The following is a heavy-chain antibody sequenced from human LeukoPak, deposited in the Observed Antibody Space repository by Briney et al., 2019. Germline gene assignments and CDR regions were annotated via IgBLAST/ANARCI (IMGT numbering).Heavy chain of an antibody. J-gene: IGHJ4*02. CDR1: GGTFSSYA. V-gene: IGHV1-69*04. CDR2: IIPILGIA. CDR3: ARGIAVAGLYYFDY. Sequence: SVKVSCKASGGTFSSYAISWVRQAPGQGLEWMERIIPILGIANYAQKFQGRVTITADKSTSTAYMELRSLRSDDTAVYYCARGIAVAGLYYFDYWGQGTLVTVSS. D-gene: IGHD6-19*01.